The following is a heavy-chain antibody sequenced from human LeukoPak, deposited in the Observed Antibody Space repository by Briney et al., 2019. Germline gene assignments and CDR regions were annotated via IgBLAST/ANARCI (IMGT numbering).Heavy chain of an antibody. CDR3: ASRIAVAKDSYGMDV. V-gene: IGHV1-2*02. CDR2: INPNSGGT. J-gene: IGHJ6*02. CDR1: GYTFTGYY. Sequence: ASVKVSCKASGYTFTGYYMHWVRQAPGQGLEWMGWINPNSGGTNYAQEFQGRVTMTRDTSISTAYMELSRLRSDDTAVYYCASRIAVAKDSYGMDVWGQGTTVTVSS. D-gene: IGHD6-19*01.